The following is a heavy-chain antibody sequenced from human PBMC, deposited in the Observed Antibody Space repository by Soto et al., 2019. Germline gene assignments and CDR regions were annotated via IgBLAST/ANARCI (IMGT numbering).Heavy chain of an antibody. V-gene: IGHV3-48*02. Sequence: GGSLRLSCVASGFTFSSYSMNWVRQAPGKGLEWLSYISGSSNTIYYADFVKGRFTISRDNAKNSLYLQMNSLRDEDTAVYYWEKDSEATRTSGNYWGRGTPVPVSS. CDR3: EKDSEATRTSGNY. J-gene: IGHJ4*02. D-gene: IGHD1-26*01. CDR1: GFTFSSYS. CDR2: ISGSSNTI.